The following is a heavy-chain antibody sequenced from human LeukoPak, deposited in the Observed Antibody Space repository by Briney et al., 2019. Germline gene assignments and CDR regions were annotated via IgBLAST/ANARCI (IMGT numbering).Heavy chain of an antibody. D-gene: IGHD2-21*01. CDR2: LYYSGSS. CDR3: ARVRTGGVVSARRFPFDI. CDR1: GVSISSLY. J-gene: IGHJ3*02. Sequence: SSETLSLTRTVSGVSISSLYGSWIRQPPGKGLEWVGDLYYSGSSNYNPSLKSRVTISVDTPKNQFSLTLSSVTAADTAVYYCARVRTGGVVSARRFPFDIWGQGTMVTVYS. V-gene: IGHV4-59*01.